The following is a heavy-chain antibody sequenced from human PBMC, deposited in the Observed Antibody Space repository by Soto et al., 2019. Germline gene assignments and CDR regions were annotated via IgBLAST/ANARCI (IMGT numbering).Heavy chain of an antibody. V-gene: IGHV3-15*01. D-gene: IGHD6-13*01. CDR2: IKSKTDGGTT. CDR1: GFTFSNAW. CDR3: TTGIAAAGDAFDI. Sequence: GGSLRLSCAASGFTFSNAWMSWVRQAPGKGLEWVGLIKSKTDGGTTDYAAPVKGRFTISRDDSKNTLYLQMNSLKTEDTAVYYCTTGIAAAGDAFDIWGQGTMVTVSS. J-gene: IGHJ3*02.